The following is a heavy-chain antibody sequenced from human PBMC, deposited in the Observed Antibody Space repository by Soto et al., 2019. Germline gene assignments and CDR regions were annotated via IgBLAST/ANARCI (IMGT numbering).Heavy chain of an antibody. J-gene: IGHJ2*01. Sequence: EVQVLQSGGGLVQPGGSLRLSCAASGLTFSRFAMSWVRQAPGKGLEWVATIHGSGAITNYADSVRGRFTISRDNSKDTMSLQLNTLRVEDTAVYYCAKDKGPGSYTNWCFDVWGRGTLVTVSS. V-gene: IGHV3-23*01. CDR3: AKDKGPGSYTNWCFDV. CDR2: IHGSGAIT. D-gene: IGHD3-10*01. CDR1: GLTFSRFA.